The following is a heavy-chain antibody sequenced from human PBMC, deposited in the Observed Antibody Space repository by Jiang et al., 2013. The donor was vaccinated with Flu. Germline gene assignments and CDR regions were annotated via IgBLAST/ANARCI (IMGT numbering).Heavy chain of an antibody. J-gene: IGHJ2*01. CDR1: GGSISSHY. CDR2: IYYSGTT. V-gene: IGHV4-59*11. Sequence: GLVKPSETLSLSCAVSGGSISSHYWSWIRQPPGKGLEWIGYIYYSGTTSNYNPSLKSRVSISVDTSKNHFSLDLSSVTAADTAVYYCARCNSWSWDFDLWGRGTVVTVSS. CDR3: ARCNSWSWDFDL. D-gene: IGHD6-13*01.